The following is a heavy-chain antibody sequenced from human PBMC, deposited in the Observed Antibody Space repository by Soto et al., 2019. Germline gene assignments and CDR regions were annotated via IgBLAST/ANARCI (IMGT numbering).Heavy chain of an antibody. CDR3: AWDSSGYYYYYYYGMDV. Sequence: PGGSLRLSCAASELTFSTYAMHLVRQAPGKGLEWVAIISFDGSIKYYADSVQGRFTISRYNSKNTLYLQMDSLRSEDTAVYYAAWDSSGYYYYYYYGMDVWGEGTKVTVSS. CDR2: ISFDGSIK. J-gene: IGHJ6*04. CDR1: ELTFSTYA. D-gene: IGHD3-22*01. V-gene: IGHV3-30*03.